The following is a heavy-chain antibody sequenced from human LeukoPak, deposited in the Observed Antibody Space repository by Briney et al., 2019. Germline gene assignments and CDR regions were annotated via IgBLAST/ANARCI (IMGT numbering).Heavy chain of an antibody. CDR2: INPNTGGT. J-gene: IGHJ5*02. D-gene: IGHD5/OR15-5a*01. Sequence: ASVKVSCKASGYTFTDYYMHWVRQAPGQGLEWMGWINPNTGGTNYAQKFQDRVTMTRDTSISTAYMELSSLTSDDTAVFYCARDVFDGSITHHKSDPWGQGTLVTVSS. V-gene: IGHV1-2*02. CDR3: ARDVFDGSITHHKSDP. CDR1: GYTFTDYY.